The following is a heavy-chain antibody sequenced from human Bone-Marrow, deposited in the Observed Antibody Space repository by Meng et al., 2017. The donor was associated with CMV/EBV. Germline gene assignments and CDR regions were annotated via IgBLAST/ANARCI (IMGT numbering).Heavy chain of an antibody. D-gene: IGHD2-2*02. Sequence: GGSLRLSCAASGFTFSSYSMNWVRQAPGKGLEWVSYISSSSSTIYYADSVKGRFTISRDNSKNTLYLQMNSLRAEDTAVYYCAREAVVPAAIGAYYYGMDVWGQGTMVTVSS. CDR2: ISSSSSTI. CDR3: AREAVVPAAIGAYYYGMDV. J-gene: IGHJ6*02. V-gene: IGHV3-48*01. CDR1: GFTFSSYS.